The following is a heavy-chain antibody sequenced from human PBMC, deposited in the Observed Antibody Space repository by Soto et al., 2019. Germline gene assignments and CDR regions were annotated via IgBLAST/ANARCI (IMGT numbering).Heavy chain of an antibody. V-gene: IGHV4-30-4*01. CDR3: ARDRVNHYGSGSPYYYYGMDV. CDR2: IYYSGST. D-gene: IGHD3-10*01. J-gene: IGHJ6*02. CDR1: GVSISSGDYY. Sequence: SETLSLTCTVSGVSISSGDYYWSWIRQPPGKGLEWIGYIYYSGSTYYNPSLKSRVTISVDTSKNQFSLKLSSVTAADTAVYYCARDRVNHYGSGSPYYYYGMDVWGQGTTVTVSS.